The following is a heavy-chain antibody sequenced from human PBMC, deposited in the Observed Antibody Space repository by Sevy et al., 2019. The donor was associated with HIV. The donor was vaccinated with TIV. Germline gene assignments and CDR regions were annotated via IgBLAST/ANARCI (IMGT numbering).Heavy chain of an antibody. Sequence: GGSLRLSCAASGFTFSSYGMHWVRQAPGKGLEWVAVISYDGINKYYGDSVKGRITISKDNSKNTLYLQMNSLRAEDTAVYYCAKVGSYSGSGSFYSRGMDVWGQGTTVTVSS. CDR2: ISYDGINK. CDR1: GFTFSSYG. D-gene: IGHD3-10*01. CDR3: AKVGSYSGSGSFYSRGMDV. V-gene: IGHV3-30*18. J-gene: IGHJ6*02.